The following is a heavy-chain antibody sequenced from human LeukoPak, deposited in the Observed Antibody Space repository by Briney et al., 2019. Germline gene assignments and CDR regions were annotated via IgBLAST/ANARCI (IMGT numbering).Heavy chain of an antibody. CDR3: TADGANSDP. D-gene: IGHD3-10*01. Sequence: GGSLRLSCAVSGFTFSNNSMNWVRQAPGKGLEWVSLIRGSSHFVSYVDSVKGRFTISRDIAEKSLFLQMNSLRPEDTAVYYCTADGANSDPWGQGTLVTVSS. V-gene: IGHV3-21*01. CDR1: GFTFSNNS. J-gene: IGHJ5*02. CDR2: IRGSSHFV.